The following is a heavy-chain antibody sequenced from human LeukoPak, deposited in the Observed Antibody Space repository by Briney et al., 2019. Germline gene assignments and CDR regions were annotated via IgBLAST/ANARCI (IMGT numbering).Heavy chain of an antibody. CDR1: GYTFTSYA. CDR3: AREPYYYDSSGYSNFDY. J-gene: IGHJ4*02. D-gene: IGHD3-22*01. Sequence: ASVKVSCKASGYTFTSYAMHWVRQAPGQRLEWMGWINAGNGNTKYSQKFQGRVTITRDTSASTAYMELSSLRSEDTAVYYCAREPYYYDSSGYSNFDYWGQGTLVTVSS. CDR2: INAGNGNT. V-gene: IGHV1-3*01.